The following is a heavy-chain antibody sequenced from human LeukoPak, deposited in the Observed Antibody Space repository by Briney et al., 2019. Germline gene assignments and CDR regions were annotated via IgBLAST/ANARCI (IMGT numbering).Heavy chain of an antibody. Sequence: GGSLRLSCAASGFTFSSYAMHWVRQAPGKGLEWVAVISYDGSNKYYADSVKGRFTISRDNSKNTLYLQMNSLRAEDTAVYYCARGLLWFGELLTYYYYYYGMDVWGQGTTVTVSS. J-gene: IGHJ6*02. CDR2: ISYDGSNK. CDR1: GFTFSSYA. D-gene: IGHD3-10*01. CDR3: ARGLLWFGELLTYYYYYYGMDV. V-gene: IGHV3-30-3*01.